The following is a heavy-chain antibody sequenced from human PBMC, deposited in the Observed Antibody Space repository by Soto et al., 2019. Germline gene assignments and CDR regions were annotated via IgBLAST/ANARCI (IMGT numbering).Heavy chain of an antibody. CDR1: GFTFSSYA. CDR3: AKRSPYYFDY. Sequence: LRLSCAASGFTFSSYAMSWVRQAPGKGLEWVSTINSAGSTFYADSVKGRFTISRGNSKNTLYLQMNNLRAEDTAVYYCAKRSPYYFDYWGQGTLVTAPQ. CDR2: INSAGST. J-gene: IGHJ4*02. V-gene: IGHV3-23*01.